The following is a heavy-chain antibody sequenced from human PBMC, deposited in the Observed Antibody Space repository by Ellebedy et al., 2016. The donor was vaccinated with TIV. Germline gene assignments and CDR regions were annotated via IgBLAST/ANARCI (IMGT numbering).Heavy chain of an antibody. Sequence: GESLKISCAASGFTFSYYWLSWVRQAPGKVLEWLANIKHDGSDKNYMDSVKGRFSISRDNSKNSLYLQMDSLTAEDTAVYYCVRGSGYWTSNTYSDNWGQGTLVTVSS. D-gene: IGHD2-2*03. V-gene: IGHV3-7*03. CDR3: VRGSGYWTSNTYSDN. J-gene: IGHJ4*02. CDR1: GFTFSYYW. CDR2: IKHDGSDK.